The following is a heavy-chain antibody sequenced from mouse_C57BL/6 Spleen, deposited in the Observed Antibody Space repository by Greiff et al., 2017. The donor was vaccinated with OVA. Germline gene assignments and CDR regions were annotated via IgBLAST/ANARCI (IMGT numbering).Heavy chain of an antibody. CDR1: GYTFTSYW. CDR2: IDPSDSYT. V-gene: IGHV1-50*01. Sequence: QVQLQQPGAELVKPGASVKLSCKASGYTFTSYWLQWVKQRPGQGLEWIGEIDPSDSYTNYNQKFKGKATLTVDTSSSTAYMQLSDLTAEDSAVYCCAREDNWEDGYWGQGTTLTVSS. J-gene: IGHJ2*01. CDR3: AREDNWEDGY. D-gene: IGHD4-1*02.